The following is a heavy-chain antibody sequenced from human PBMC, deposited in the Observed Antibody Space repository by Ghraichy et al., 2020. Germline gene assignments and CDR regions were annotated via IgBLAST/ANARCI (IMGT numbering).Heavy chain of an antibody. J-gene: IGHJ5*02. V-gene: IGHV3-7*03. D-gene: IGHD6-13*01. CDR1: GFTFSRYW. CDR2: INEDGGEK. CDR3: AGYSNHWPYNWVEP. Sequence: GGSLRLSCVASGFTFSRYWMSWVRQAPGKGLEWVANINEDGGEKNYVDSMEGRFTISRDNANNSFYLQMSSLRAEDTAVYYCAGYSNHWPYNWVEPWGQGTPVTVSS.